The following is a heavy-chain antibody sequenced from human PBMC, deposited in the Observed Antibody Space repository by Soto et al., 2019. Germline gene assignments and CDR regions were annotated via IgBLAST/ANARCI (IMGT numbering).Heavy chain of an antibody. D-gene: IGHD4-17*01. CDR2: INPANGNT. Sequence: QVQLVQSGAEERKPGASENISCRSSGFSFSDNLINWVRQAPGQSVEWVGWINPANGNTHSSQTFQGKVTISMHTSAIIAYGEVSAETSKDSAVYYCARYIRSVGPRSNDAFDVWGEGTMVTVSS. CDR3: ARYIRSVGPRSNDAFDV. CDR1: GFSFSDNL. V-gene: IGHV1-3*05. J-gene: IGHJ3*01.